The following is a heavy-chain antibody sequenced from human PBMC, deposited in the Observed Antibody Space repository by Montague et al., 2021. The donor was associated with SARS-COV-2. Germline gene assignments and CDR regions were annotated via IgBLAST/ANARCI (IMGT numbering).Heavy chain of an antibody. CDR3: ARIPEYSSGGGPDWYFDL. J-gene: IGHJ2*01. D-gene: IGHD6-19*01. CDR2: IDWDDDT. CDR1: GFSVSTSGLC. Sequence: PALVKPTQTLTLTCTFFGFSVSTSGLCVSWIRQPPGKALVWLALIDWDDDTYYSTSLKTRLAISKYTSKDQVVLTITDMDPVDTGTYYCARIPEYSSGGGPDWYFDLWGRGTLVTVSS. V-gene: IGHV2-70*01.